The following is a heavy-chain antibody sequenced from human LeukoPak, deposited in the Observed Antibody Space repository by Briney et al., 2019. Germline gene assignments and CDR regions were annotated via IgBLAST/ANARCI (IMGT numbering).Heavy chain of an antibody. CDR2: INPNSGGT. CDR1: GYTLTGYY. V-gene: IGHV1-2*06. Sequence: ASVKVSCKASGYTLTGYYTHWVRQAPGQGLEWMGRINPNSGGTNYAQKFQGRVTMTRDTSISTAYMELSRLRSDDTAVYYCASYDYVWGSYRPGVDYWGQGTLVTVSS. J-gene: IGHJ4*02. D-gene: IGHD3-16*02. CDR3: ASYDYVWGSYRPGVDY.